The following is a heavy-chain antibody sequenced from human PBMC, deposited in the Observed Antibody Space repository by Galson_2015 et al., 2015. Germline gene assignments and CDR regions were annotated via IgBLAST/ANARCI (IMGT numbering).Heavy chain of an antibody. CDR1: GYTFTSYA. CDR2: INAGNGNT. J-gene: IGHJ4*02. Sequence: SVKVSCKASGYTFTSYAMHWVRQAPGQRLEWMGWINAGNGNTKYSQKFQGRVTITRDTSASTAYMELSSLRSEDTAVYYCASRGVDGDYAFDYWAREPWSPSPQ. V-gene: IGHV1-3*01. CDR3: ASRGVDGDYAFDY. D-gene: IGHD4-17*01.